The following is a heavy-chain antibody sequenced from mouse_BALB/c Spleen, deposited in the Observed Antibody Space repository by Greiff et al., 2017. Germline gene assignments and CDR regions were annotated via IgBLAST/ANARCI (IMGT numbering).Heavy chain of an antibody. J-gene: IGHJ3*01. V-gene: IGHV5-12-1*01. Sequence: EVQRVESGGGLVKPGGSLKLSCAASGFAFSSYDMSWVRQTPEKRLEWVAYISSGGGSTYYPDTVKGRCTISRDNAKNTLYLQMSSLKSEDTAMYYCARHGATATAWFAYWGQGTLVTVSA. D-gene: IGHD1-2*01. CDR3: ARHGATATAWFAY. CDR1: GFAFSSYD. CDR2: ISSGGGST.